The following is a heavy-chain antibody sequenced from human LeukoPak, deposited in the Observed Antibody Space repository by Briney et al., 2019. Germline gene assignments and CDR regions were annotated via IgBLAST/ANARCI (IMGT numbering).Heavy chain of an antibody. J-gene: IGHJ6*04. CDR1: GFTFRRYS. CDR3: AKDDYGDYRYYGMDV. V-gene: IGHV3-23*01. D-gene: IGHD4-17*01. CDR2: ISGSGGST. Sequence: GGSLRLSCTASGFTFRRYSFNWVRQAPGKGLEWVSAISGSGGSTYYADSVKGRFTISRDNSKNTLYLQMNSLRAEDTAVYYCAKDDYGDYRYYGMDVWGKGTTVTVSS.